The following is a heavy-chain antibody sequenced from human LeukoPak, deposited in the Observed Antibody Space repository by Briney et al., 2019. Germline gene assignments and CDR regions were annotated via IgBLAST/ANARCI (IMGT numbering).Heavy chain of an antibody. D-gene: IGHD5-18*01. J-gene: IGHJ5*02. Sequence: GGSLRLSCAASGFTFSSYWMSWVRQAPGKGLEWVSAISGSGGSTYYADSVKGRFTISRDNSKNTLYLQMNSLRAEDTAVYYCAKEKLVDTAMVTGNWFDPWGQGTLVTVSS. CDR3: AKEKLVDTAMVTGNWFDP. CDR1: GFTFSSYW. V-gene: IGHV3-23*01. CDR2: ISGSGGST.